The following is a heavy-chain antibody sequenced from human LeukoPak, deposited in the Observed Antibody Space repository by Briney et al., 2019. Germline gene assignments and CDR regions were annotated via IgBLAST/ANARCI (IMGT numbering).Heavy chain of an antibody. J-gene: IGHJ6*02. CDR3: AKDHEGHDYYYYGMDV. Sequence: GGSLRLSCAASGFTFSSYAMHWVRQAPGKGLEWVAVISYDGSDKYYADSVKGRFTISRDNSKNTLYLQMNSLRAEDTAVYYCAKDHEGHDYYYYGMDVWGQGTTVTVSS. V-gene: IGHV3-30*04. CDR2: ISYDGSDK. CDR1: GFTFSSYA.